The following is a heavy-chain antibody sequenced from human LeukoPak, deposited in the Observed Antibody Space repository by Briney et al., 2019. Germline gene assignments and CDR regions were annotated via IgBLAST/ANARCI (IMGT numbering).Heavy chain of an antibody. V-gene: IGHV1-18*01. CDR3: ARSVSGDYYDSSGYYTPHFDY. J-gene: IGHJ4*02. Sequence: APVKVSCKASGYTFTSYGISWVRQAPGQGLEWMGWISAYNGNTNYAQKLQGRVTMTTDTSTSTAYMELRSLRSDDTAVYYCARSVSGDYYDSSGYYTPHFDYWGQGTLVTVSS. D-gene: IGHD3-22*01. CDR1: GYTFTSYG. CDR2: ISAYNGNT.